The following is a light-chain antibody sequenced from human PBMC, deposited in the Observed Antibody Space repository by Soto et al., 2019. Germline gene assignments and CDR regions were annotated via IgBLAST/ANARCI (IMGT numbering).Light chain of an antibody. CDR1: SSDVGRYNV. Sequence: QSALTQPASVSGSPGQSITISCTGSSSDVGRYNVVSWYQHHPGKAPKLMIYEGSKRPSGVSHRFSGSKSGSTASLTISGLQAEDEADYYCSSYAGTTAFVVFGGGTKLTVL. CDR3: SSYAGTTAFVV. CDR2: EGS. V-gene: IGLV2-23*01. J-gene: IGLJ2*01.